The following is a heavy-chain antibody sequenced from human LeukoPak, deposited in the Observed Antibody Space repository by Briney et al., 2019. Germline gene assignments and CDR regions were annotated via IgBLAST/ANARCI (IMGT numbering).Heavy chain of an antibody. J-gene: IGHJ4*02. Sequence: GGSLRLSCAASGFTFSSYAMHWVRQAPGKGLEWVAVISYDGSNKYYADSVKGRFTISRDNSKNTLYLQMNSLRAEDTAVYYCARDGEYYDSSGYPDYWGQGTLVTVSS. CDR2: ISYDGSNK. V-gene: IGHV3-30-3*01. CDR1: GFTFSSYA. D-gene: IGHD3-22*01. CDR3: ARDGEYYDSSGYPDY.